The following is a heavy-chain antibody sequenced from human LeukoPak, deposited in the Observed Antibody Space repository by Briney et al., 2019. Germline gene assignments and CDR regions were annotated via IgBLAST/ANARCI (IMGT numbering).Heavy chain of an antibody. Sequence: GGSLRLSCAASGFTFSTYTMNWVRQAPGKGLEWVSSISSSSSYIYYADSVKGRFTISRDNAKNSLYLQMNSLRAEDTAVYYCARDPSLGWVLPHPRNYYYYYMDVWGKGTTVTISS. J-gene: IGHJ6*03. CDR1: GFTFSTYT. V-gene: IGHV3-21*04. CDR2: ISSSSSYI. D-gene: IGHD4/OR15-4a*01. CDR3: ARDPSLGWVLPHPRNYYYYYMDV.